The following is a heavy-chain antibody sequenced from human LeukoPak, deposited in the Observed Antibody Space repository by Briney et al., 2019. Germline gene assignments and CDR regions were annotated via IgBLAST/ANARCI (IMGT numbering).Heavy chain of an antibody. D-gene: IGHD2-2*01. CDR1: GGSISSGGYD. J-gene: IGHJ4*02. Sequence: SQTLSLTCTVSGGSISSGGYDWSWIRQHPGRGLGWIGDIYYSGSTYYNPSLKSRVTISVDTSKNQFSLKLSSVPAADPAVYYCARGGGYCSSTSCYSFDYRGQGTLVTVSS. CDR3: ARGGGYCSSTSCYSFDY. CDR2: IYYSGST. V-gene: IGHV4-31*03.